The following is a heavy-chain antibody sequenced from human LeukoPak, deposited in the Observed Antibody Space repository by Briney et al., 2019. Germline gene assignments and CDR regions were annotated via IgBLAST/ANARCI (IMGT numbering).Heavy chain of an antibody. J-gene: IGHJ6*02. CDR1: GFTFSSYA. CDR3: ARDLTIFGVVNSPGDV. CDR2: ISYDGSNK. D-gene: IGHD3-3*01. Sequence: QPGRSLRLSCAASGFTFSSYAMHWVRQAPGKGLEWVAVISYDGSNKYYADSMKGRFTISRDNSKNTLYLQTNSLRTEDTAVYYCARDLTIFGVVNSPGDVWGQGTTVTVSS. V-gene: IGHV3-30-3*01.